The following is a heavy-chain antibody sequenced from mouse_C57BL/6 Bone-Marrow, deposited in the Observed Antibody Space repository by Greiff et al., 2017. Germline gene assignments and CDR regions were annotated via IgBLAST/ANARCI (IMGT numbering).Heavy chain of an antibody. CDR2: IYPRSGNT. V-gene: IGHV1-81*01. CDR1: GYTFTSYG. CDR3: ARGIYYDFTWFAY. J-gene: IGHJ3*01. Sequence: VHLVESGAELARPGASVKLSCKASGYTFTSYGISWVKQRTGQGLEWIGEIYPRSGNTYYNEKFKGKATLTADKSSSTAYMELRSLTSEDSAVYFCARGIYYDFTWFAYWGQGTLVTVSA. D-gene: IGHD2-4*01.